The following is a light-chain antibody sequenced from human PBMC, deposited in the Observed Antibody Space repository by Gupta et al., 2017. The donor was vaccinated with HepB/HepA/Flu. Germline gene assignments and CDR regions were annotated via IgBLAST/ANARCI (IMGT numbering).Light chain of an antibody. V-gene: IGKV1-39*01. Sequence: DIQMTQSPSSLSASVGDRVTITCRASQSISSYLNWYKQKPGKAPKLLIYAASSWQSGVPSRFSGSGYGTDLTLTISRRQLEEFATYYCQQSDSTPPWTFGQGTKVEIK. CDR1: QSISSY. J-gene: IGKJ1*01. CDR3: QQSDSTPPWT. CDR2: AAS.